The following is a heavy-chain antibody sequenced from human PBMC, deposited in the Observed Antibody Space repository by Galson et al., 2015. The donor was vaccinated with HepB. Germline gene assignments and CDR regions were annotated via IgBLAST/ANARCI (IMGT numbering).Heavy chain of an antibody. CDR1: GFTVSSNY. J-gene: IGHJ6*02. D-gene: IGHD6-13*01. Sequence: SLRLSCAASGFTVSSNYMSWVRQAPGKGLEWVSVIYSGGSTYYADSVKGRFPISRDNSKNTLYLQMNSLRAEDTAVYYCARAAAGLYGMDVWGQGTTVTVSS. V-gene: IGHV3-66*02. CDR3: ARAAAGLYGMDV. CDR2: IYSGGST.